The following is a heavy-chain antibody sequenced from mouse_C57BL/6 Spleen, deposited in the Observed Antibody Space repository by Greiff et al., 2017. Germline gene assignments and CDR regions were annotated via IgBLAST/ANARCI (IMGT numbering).Heavy chain of an antibody. Sequence: VQLQQSGPELVKPGASVKISCKASGYAFSSSWMNWVKQRPGKGLEWIGRIYPGDGDTNYNGKFKGKATRTADKSSSTAYMQLSSLTSEDSAVYFCARTAYYSNYGWYFDVWGTGTTVTVSS. CDR3: ARTAYYSNYGWYFDV. J-gene: IGHJ1*03. V-gene: IGHV1-82*01. CDR2: IYPGDGDT. CDR1: GYAFSSSW. D-gene: IGHD2-5*01.